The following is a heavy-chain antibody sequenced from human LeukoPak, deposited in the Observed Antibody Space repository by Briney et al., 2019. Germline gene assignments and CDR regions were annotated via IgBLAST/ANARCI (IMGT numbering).Heavy chain of an antibody. Sequence: KPSETLSLTCTVSGGSISSSSYYWGWIRQPPGKGLEWIGSIYYSGSTYYNPSLKSRVTISVDTSKNQFSLKLSSVTAADTAVYYCARDQPAGDRYFDWLPSDYWGQGTLVTVSS. CDR1: GGSISSSSYY. CDR3: ARDQPAGDRYFDWLPSDY. D-gene: IGHD3-9*01. V-gene: IGHV4-39*07. CDR2: IYYSGST. J-gene: IGHJ4*02.